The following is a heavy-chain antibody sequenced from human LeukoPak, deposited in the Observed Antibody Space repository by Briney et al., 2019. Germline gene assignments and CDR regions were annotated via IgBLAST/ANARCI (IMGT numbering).Heavy chain of an antibody. Sequence: GASVKVSCKASGYTFTSYYMHWVRQAPGQGLEWMGWINPNSGGTNYAQKFQGRVTMTRDTSISTAYMELSRLRSDDTAVYYCATLAPVVVTATDDYWGQGTLVTVSS. CDR1: GYTFTSYY. CDR3: ATLAPVVVTATDDY. CDR2: INPNSGGT. V-gene: IGHV1-2*02. J-gene: IGHJ4*02. D-gene: IGHD2-21*02.